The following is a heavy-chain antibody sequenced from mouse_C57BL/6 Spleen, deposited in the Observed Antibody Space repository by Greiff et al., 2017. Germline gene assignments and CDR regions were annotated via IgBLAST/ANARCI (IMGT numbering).Heavy chain of an antibody. V-gene: IGHV1-74*01. CDR1: GYTFTSYW. CDR3: AISSLDDGYYVYAMDY. CDR2: IHPSDSDT. J-gene: IGHJ4*01. D-gene: IGHD2-3*01. Sequence: QVQLKQPGAELVKPGASVKVSCKASGYTFTSYWMHWVKQRPGQGLEWIGRIHPSDSDTNYNQKFKGKATLTVDKSSSTAYMQLSSLTSEDSAVYYCAISSLDDGYYVYAMDYWGQGTSVTVSS.